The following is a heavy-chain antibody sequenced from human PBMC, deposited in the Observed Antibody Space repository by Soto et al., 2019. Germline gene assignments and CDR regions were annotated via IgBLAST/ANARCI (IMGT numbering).Heavy chain of an antibody. D-gene: IGHD3-10*01. J-gene: IGHJ6*02. CDR2: IYYSGST. V-gene: IGHV4-31*03. Sequence: PSETLSLTCTVSGGSISSGGYYWSWIRQHPGKGLEWIGYIYYSGSTYYNPSLKSRVTISVDTSKNQFSLKLSSVTAADTATYYCAHAYYYGSGSYSPHAYYYYGMDVWGQGTTVTVSS. CDR3: AHAYYYGSGSYSPHAYYYYGMDV. CDR1: GGSISSGGYY.